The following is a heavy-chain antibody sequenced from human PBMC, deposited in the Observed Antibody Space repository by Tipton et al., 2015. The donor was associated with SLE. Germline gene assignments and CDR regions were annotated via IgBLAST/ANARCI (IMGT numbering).Heavy chain of an antibody. V-gene: IGHV4-61*01. CDR2: IYSRGST. D-gene: IGHD1-26*01. Sequence: LRLSCSVSGGSISGGNYYWAWIRQPPGKGLEWIGYIYSRGSTNYNPSLKSRVTISLETSKNQFSLKLSSVTAADTAVYFCARDLADIYYYNFDRWGQGTLVTVSS. CDR1: GGSISGGNYY. J-gene: IGHJ4*02. CDR3: ARDLADIYYYNFDR.